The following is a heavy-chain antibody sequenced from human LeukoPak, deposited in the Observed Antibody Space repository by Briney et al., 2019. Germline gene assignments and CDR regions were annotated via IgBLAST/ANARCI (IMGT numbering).Heavy chain of an antibody. V-gene: IGHV3-66*01. Sequence: GGSLRLSCAASGFTVSSNYMSWVRQAPGKGLEWVSVIYSGGSTYYADSVKGRFTISRDNSKNTLYLQMNSLRAEDTAVYYCARDFGGYDVFNIGAKGKMATV. CDR3: ARDFGGYDVFNI. CDR2: IYSGGST. J-gene: IGHJ3*02. CDR1: GFTVSSNY. D-gene: IGHD3-10*01.